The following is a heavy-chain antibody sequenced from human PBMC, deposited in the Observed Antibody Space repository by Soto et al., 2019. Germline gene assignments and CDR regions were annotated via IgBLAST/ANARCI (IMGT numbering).Heavy chain of an antibody. Sequence: QVQLQQSGPGLVKPSQTLSLTCAISGDSVSSNSAAWNWIRHSPSRGLEWLGRTYYRSKWYNDYAVSVKSRITNNPDTSKNQFSLQLNSVTPEDTAVYYCARGRSSSSIKVETNAFDIWGQGTMVTVSS. CDR2: TYYRSKWYN. CDR3: ARGRSSSSIKVETNAFDI. D-gene: IGHD6-6*01. CDR1: GDSVSSNSAA. J-gene: IGHJ3*02. V-gene: IGHV6-1*01.